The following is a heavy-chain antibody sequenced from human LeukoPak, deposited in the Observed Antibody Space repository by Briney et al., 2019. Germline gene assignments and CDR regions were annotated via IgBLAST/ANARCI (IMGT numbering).Heavy chain of an antibody. J-gene: IGHJ5*02. Sequence: GGSLRLSCAGSGFTFSSYSMNWVRQAPGKGLERVSYISSASNTIYYADSVKGRFTISRDNAKNSLYLQMNSLRAEDTAMYYCARDGWFGDNNWFDPWGQGTLVTVSS. CDR2: ISSASNTI. CDR3: ARDGWFGDNNWFDP. V-gene: IGHV3-48*01. D-gene: IGHD3-10*01. CDR1: GFTFSSYS.